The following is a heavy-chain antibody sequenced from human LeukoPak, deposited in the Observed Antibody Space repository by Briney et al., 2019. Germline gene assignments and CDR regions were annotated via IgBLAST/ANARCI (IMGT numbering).Heavy chain of an antibody. CDR3: TSLYYYYYYMDV. V-gene: IGHV4-39*01. J-gene: IGHJ6*03. CDR2: IYYSGST. CDR1: GGSISSSSYY. Sequence: SETLSLTCTVSGGSISSSSYYWGWIRQPPGKGLEWIGSIYYSGSTYYNPSLKSRVTISVDTSKNQFSLKLSSVTAADTAVYYCTSLYYYYYYMDVWGKGTTVIISS.